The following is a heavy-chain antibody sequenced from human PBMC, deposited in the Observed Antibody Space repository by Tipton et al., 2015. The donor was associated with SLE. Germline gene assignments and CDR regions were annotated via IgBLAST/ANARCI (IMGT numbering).Heavy chain of an antibody. CDR3: ARGKRITLIAPAFDI. CDR1: GGSFSIYY. CDR2: INHSGST. V-gene: IGHV4-34*01. Sequence: TLSLTCAVYGGSFSIYYWSWIRQPPGKGLEWIGEINHSGSTNYNPSLKSRVTISVDTSKNQFSLKLSSVTAADTAVYYCARGKRITLIAPAFDIWGQGTMVTVSS. D-gene: IGHD3-22*01. J-gene: IGHJ3*02.